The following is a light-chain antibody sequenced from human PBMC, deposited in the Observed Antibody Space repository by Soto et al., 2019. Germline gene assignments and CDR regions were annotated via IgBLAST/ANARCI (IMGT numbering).Light chain of an antibody. V-gene: IGLV1-40*01. CDR2: GDT. J-gene: IGLJ3*02. CDR1: SSNIGAGDD. CDR3: QSYDSSLRGYWV. Sequence: QSVLTQPPSVSGAPGQRVTISCTGCSSNIGAGDDVPWYQQLPGTAPKLLIYGDTNRPSGVPDRFSGSKSGTSASLSITGLQAEDEADYYCQSYDSSLRGYWVFGGGTKLTVL.